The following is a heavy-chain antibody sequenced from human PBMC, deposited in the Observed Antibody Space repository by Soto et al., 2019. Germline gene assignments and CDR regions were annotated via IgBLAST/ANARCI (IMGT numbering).Heavy chain of an antibody. CDR3: ARVGGIAARSDY. Sequence: ETLSLTCAVYGGSFSGYYWSWIRQPPGKGLEWIGEINHSGSTNYNPSLKSRVTISVDTSKNQFSLKLSSVTAADTAVYYCARVGGIAARSDYWGQGTLVTVSS. J-gene: IGHJ4*02. D-gene: IGHD6-6*01. V-gene: IGHV4-34*01. CDR2: INHSGST. CDR1: GGSFSGYY.